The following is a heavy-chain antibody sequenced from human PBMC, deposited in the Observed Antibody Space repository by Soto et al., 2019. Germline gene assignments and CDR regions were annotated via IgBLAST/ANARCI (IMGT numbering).Heavy chain of an antibody. Sequence: QVQLQETGPGLVKPSETLSLTCTVSGGSISSGDYYWSWIRQSPGKGLEWIGYSHHSGSTYYNPSLKTRATLSVESSRNQFSLKLTSVTAADTTVYYCSRESNKSGYRRLDPWGQGTLVTFSS. D-gene: IGHD3-22*01. J-gene: IGHJ5*02. V-gene: IGHV4-30-4*01. CDR2: SHHSGST. CDR1: GGSISSGDYY. CDR3: SRESNKSGYRRLDP.